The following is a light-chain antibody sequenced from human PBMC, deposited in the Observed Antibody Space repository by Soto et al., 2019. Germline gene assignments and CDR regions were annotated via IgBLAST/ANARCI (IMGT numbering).Light chain of an antibody. CDR3: TSYTSTSTYV. V-gene: IGLV2-14*01. CDR1: SSDVGAYNY. CDR2: DVT. Sequence: QSALTQPASVSGPPGQSNTISCTGTSSDVGAYNYVSWYQHHPGKAPRLVIYDVTNRPSGISDRFSGSKSGNTASLTISGLLAEDEADYYCTSYTSTSTYVFGTGTKLTVL. J-gene: IGLJ1*01.